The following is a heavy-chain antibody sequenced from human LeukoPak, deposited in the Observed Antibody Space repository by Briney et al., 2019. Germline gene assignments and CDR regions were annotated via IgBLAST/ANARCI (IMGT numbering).Heavy chain of an antibody. D-gene: IGHD2-2*01. CDR3: TTDSYCSTTTCYASSNYYYGLDA. V-gene: IGHV3-15*05. J-gene: IGHJ6*02. CDR1: GFTFGKAW. Sequence: GGSLRLSCAPSGFTFGKAWMTWVRQAPGRGREWVGRIYRKVDGGTTNYAAPVKGRFTISRDDSKNTLYLQMNSLKTEDTAVYYCTTDSYCSTTTCYASSNYYYGLDAWGQGTSVTVSS. CDR2: IYRKVDGGTT.